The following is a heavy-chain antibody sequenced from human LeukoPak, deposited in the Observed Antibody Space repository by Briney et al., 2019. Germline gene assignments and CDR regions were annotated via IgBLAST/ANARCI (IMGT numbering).Heavy chain of an antibody. CDR1: GYTFTGYY. CDR2: INPNSGGT. CDR3: ARGVRYCSGGTCV. J-gene: IGHJ4*02. V-gene: IGHV1-2*02. Sequence: ASVKVSCKASGYTFTGYYIHWVRQAPGQGLEWMGWINPNSGGTNYAQKFQGRVTMTRDTSIGTAYMELSRLRSDDTAVYYCARGVRYCSGGTCVWGQGTLVTVSS. D-gene: IGHD2-15*01.